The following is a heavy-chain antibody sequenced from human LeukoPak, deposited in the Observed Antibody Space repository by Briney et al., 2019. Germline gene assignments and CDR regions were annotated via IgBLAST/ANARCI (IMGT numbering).Heavy chain of an antibody. CDR2: ISAYNGNT. J-gene: IGHJ5*02. Sequence: ASVKVSCKASGYTFTSYGISWVRQAPGQGLEWMGWISAYNGNTNYAQKFQGRVTITADESTSTAYMELSSLRSEDTAVYYCARVLTLNHYYDSSGSNWFDPWGQGTLVTVSS. CDR1: GYTFTSYG. V-gene: IGHV1-18*01. D-gene: IGHD3-22*01. CDR3: ARVLTLNHYYDSSGSNWFDP.